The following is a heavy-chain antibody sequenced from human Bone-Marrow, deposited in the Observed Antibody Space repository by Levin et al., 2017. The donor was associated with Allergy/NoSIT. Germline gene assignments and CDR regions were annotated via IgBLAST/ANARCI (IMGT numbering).Heavy chain of an antibody. CDR3: ARESSSWHRAGSFDI. Sequence: TTSETLSLTCTVSGGSVSSYYWNWIRQPPGKGLEWIGFIYDSGNTNYKSSLESRLTISIDTSNNQLSLKLRSVTAADTAVYYCARESSSWHRAGSFDIWDQGTMVIVSS. D-gene: IGHD6-13*01. CDR1: GGSVSSYY. CDR2: IYDSGNT. V-gene: IGHV4-59*02. J-gene: IGHJ3*02.